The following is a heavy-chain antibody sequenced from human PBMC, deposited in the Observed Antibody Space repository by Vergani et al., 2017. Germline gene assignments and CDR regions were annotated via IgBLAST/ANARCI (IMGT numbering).Heavy chain of an antibody. V-gene: IGHV4-61*02. D-gene: IGHD3-10*01. Sequence: QVQLQESGPGLVKPSQTLSLTCTVSGGSISSGSYYWSWIRQPAGKGLEWIGRIYTSGSTNYNPSLKSRVTISVDTSKNQFSLKLSSVTAADTAVYYCGSSGSLWPLDYWGQGTLVTVSS. CDR3: GSSGSLWPLDY. CDR1: GGSISSGSYY. CDR2: IYTSGST. J-gene: IGHJ4*02.